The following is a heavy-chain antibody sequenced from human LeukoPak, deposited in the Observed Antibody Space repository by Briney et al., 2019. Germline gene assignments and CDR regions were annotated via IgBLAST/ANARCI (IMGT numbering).Heavy chain of an antibody. CDR3: ARELARPGAGTDFDY. D-gene: IGHD6-19*01. V-gene: IGHV4-38-2*02. Sequence: SETLSLTRTVSGYSLRRGYYWGWTRPLPGKGLEGIGRIYHSGSTHYTQSLKSGVTKSVDTTKNKLSLRLSPATAADTPVYICARELARPGAGTDFDYWGQGTLVTVSS. J-gene: IGHJ4*02. CDR1: GYSLRRGYY. CDR2: IYHSGST.